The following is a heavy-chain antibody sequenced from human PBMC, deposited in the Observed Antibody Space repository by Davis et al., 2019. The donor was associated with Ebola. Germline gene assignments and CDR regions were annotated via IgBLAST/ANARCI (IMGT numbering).Heavy chain of an antibody. V-gene: IGHV1-46*03. Sequence: ASVKVSCKASGYTFTNYYMHWVRQAPGQGLEWMGMINPNDGRTIYAQKFQGRVTVTRDTSTTTVYMDLSSMRSEDTALYYCTTPGGQDSGYDVFEIWGQGTMVTVFS. CDR3: TTPGGQDSGYDVFEI. D-gene: IGHD5-12*01. J-gene: IGHJ3*02. CDR2: INPNDGRT. CDR1: GYTFTNYY.